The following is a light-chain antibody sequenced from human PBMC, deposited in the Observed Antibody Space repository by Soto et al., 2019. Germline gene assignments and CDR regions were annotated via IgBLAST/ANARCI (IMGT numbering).Light chain of an antibody. V-gene: IGKV1-27*01. CDR2: AAS. CDR1: QDISKN. Sequence: DIQMTQSPSSLSASVGDRVTITCRTSQDISKNLAWYQQKPGKDPKLLIYAASTLQSGVPSRFSGCGSGTDFSLTISSLQAEDVATCYCQKYNSAPRTFGGGTKVEIQ. CDR3: QKYNSAPRT. J-gene: IGKJ4*01.